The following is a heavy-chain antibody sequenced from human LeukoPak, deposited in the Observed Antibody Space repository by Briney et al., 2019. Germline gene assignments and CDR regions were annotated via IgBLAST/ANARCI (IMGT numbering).Heavy chain of an antibody. CDR1: GITFTTYA. CDR3: AKVLSGTLTFDH. Sequence: PGGSLRLSCAASGITFTTYAMSWVRQAPGKGLEWVSAISDGGGSTYYADSVKGRFTISRDNSKNTLYLQMNSLRAGDTAVYYCAKVLSGTLTFDHWGQGTLVTVSS. D-gene: IGHD3-10*01. J-gene: IGHJ4*02. CDR2: ISDGGGST. V-gene: IGHV3-23*01.